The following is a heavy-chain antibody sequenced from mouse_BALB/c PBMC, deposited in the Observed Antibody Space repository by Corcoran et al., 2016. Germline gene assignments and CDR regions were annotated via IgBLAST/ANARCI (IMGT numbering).Heavy chain of an antibody. CDR3: GRSREGNYVVY. V-gene: IGHV14-3*02. CDR1: GFNIKDTY. Sequence: EVQLQQSGAELVKPGASVKLSCTASGFNIKDTYMHWVKQRPEQGLEWIGRIDPANGSTKYDPKFQGKATMTADTSSNKVYLQLSSLTSEATAVYYCGRSREGNYVVYWGQGTTLTVSS. D-gene: IGHD2-1*01. J-gene: IGHJ2*01. CDR2: IDPANGST.